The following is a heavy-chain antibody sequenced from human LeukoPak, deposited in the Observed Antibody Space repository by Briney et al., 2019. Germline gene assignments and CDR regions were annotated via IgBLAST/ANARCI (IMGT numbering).Heavy chain of an antibody. CDR3: VTQWGETPFH. V-gene: IGHV4-59*01. J-gene: IGHJ4*02. D-gene: IGHD1-26*01. CDR1: GGSISSFY. CDR2: IYHSGST. Sequence: PSETLSLTCTVSGGSISSFYWSWIRQSPGKGLEWIGYIYHSGSTNYNPSLKSRVSISLDTSKNQFSLRLNSVTAAETAVYYCVTQWGETPFHGGEGPLVTVPS.